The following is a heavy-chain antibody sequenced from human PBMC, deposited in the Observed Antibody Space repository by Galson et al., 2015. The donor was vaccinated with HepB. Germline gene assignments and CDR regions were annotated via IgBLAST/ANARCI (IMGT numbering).Heavy chain of an antibody. V-gene: IGHV1-69*06. CDR3: AGKAAVTPGYLAY. D-gene: IGHD6-13*01. Sequence: SVTVSCKASGGTLRDYGISWVRQAPGQGLEWMGGINPVFGTAHYAQKFQDRVTISANRSTNTAYMELTTLTPEDAAVYYCAGKAAVTPGYLAYWGQGTLVTVSS. J-gene: IGHJ4*02. CDR1: GGTLRDYG. CDR2: INPVFGTA.